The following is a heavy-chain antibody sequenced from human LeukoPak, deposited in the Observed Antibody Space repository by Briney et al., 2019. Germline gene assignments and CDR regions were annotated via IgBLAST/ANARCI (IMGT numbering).Heavy chain of an antibody. V-gene: IGHV5-51*01. D-gene: IGHD6-13*01. CDR3: ARPGVAAAGTLDY. Sequence: GESLKIPCKGSGYSFTNYWLGWLRQIPAKGLEWMGIIYPSDSHTRYSPSFQGQVTISADKSISTAFLQWSSLKASDTAMYYCARPGVAAAGTLDYWGQGTLVTVSS. CDR2: IYPSDSHT. J-gene: IGHJ4*02. CDR1: GYSFTNYW.